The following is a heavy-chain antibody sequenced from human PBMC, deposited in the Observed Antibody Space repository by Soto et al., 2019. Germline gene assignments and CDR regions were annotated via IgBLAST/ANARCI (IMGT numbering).Heavy chain of an antibody. D-gene: IGHD3-3*01. J-gene: IGHJ6*02. CDR3: ARFVTSPGVVTISPRDYYYGMDV. CDR2: IDDTGSA. Sequence: SETLSLTCDVSGVSITKYYWTWVRQPPRQGLEWIGYIDDTGSARYTPSLEGRATISLDKSISTAYLQWSSLKASDTAMYYCARFVTSPGVVTISPRDYYYGMDVWGQGTTVTVSS. CDR1: GVSITKYY. V-gene: IGHV4-59*12.